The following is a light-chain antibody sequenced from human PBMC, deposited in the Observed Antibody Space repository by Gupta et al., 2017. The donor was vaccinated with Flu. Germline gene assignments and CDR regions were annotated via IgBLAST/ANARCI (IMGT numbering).Light chain of an antibody. CDR1: SSNIGSNN. Sequence: RATISCSGSSSNIGSNNVNWYQQLPGTAPKLLIHTNNQRPSGVPDRVSGSKSGTSASLAISGLQSEDEADYYCAAGDDSLNGWVFGGGTKLTVL. CDR2: TNN. CDR3: AAGDDSLNGWV. J-gene: IGLJ3*02. V-gene: IGLV1-44*01.